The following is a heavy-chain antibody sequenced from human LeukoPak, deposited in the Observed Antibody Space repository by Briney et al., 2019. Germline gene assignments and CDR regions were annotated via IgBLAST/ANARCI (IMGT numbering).Heavy chain of an antibody. CDR2: INPHSGGT. CDR3: AKNLPAAGTDSYMDV. Sequence: ASVKVSCKASGYTFTGYYMHWVRQAPGQGFEWMGWINPHSGGTNYAQKFQGRVTMTRDTSSSIAYMELSRLRSDDTAIYYCAKNLPAAGTDSYMDVWGKGTTVTVSS. CDR1: GYTFTGYY. D-gene: IGHD6-13*01. J-gene: IGHJ6*03. V-gene: IGHV1-2*02.